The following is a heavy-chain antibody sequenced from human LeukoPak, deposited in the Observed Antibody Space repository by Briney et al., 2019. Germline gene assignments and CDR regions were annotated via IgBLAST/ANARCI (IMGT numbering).Heavy chain of an antibody. CDR1: GFTFSSYG. Sequence: PGGSLRLSCAASGFTFSSYGTHWVRQAPGKGLEWVAVIWYDGSNKYYADSVKGRFTISRDNSKNTLYLQMNSLRAEDTAVYYCARDRGYCSGGSCYSEYFDYWGQGTLVTVSS. V-gene: IGHV3-33*01. D-gene: IGHD2-15*01. J-gene: IGHJ4*02. CDR3: ARDRGYCSGGSCYSEYFDY. CDR2: IWYDGSNK.